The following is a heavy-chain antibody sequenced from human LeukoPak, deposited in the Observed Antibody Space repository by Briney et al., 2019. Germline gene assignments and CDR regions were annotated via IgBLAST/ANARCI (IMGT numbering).Heavy chain of an antibody. CDR3: AKGDGRSYGTCSDY. V-gene: IGHV3-23*01. CDR2: VSGSGDNT. Sequence: GGSLRLSCAASGFTFSSSAMSWVRQAPGKGLEWVSGVSGSGDNTYYADSVKGRFTISRDNSKNTLYLQMSSLRAEDTAVYYCAKGDGRSYGTCSDYWGQGTLVTVSS. J-gene: IGHJ4*02. D-gene: IGHD5-18*01. CDR1: GFTFSSSA.